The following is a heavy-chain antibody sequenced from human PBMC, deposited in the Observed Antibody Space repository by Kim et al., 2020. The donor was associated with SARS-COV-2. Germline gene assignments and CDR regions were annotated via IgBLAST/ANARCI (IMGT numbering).Heavy chain of an antibody. CDR1: GFTFDDYA. CDR3: AKGALLLLWFRELSLSSPDY. D-gene: IGHD3-10*01. CDR2: ISGDGGST. V-gene: IGHV3-43*02. J-gene: IGHJ4*02. Sequence: GGSLRLSCAASGFTFDDYAMHWVRQAPGKGLEWVSLISGDGGSTYYADSVKGRFTISRDNSKNSLYLQMNSLRTEDTALYYCAKGALLLLWFRELSLSSPDYWGQGTLVTVSS.